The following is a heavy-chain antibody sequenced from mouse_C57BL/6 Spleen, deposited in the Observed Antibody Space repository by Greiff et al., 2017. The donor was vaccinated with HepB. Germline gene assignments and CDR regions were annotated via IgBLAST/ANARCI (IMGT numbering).Heavy chain of an antibody. V-gene: IGHV1-69*01. CDR3: ARRRITTVKYFDV. J-gene: IGHJ1*03. D-gene: IGHD1-1*01. CDR2: IDPSDSYT. CDR1: GYTFTSYW. Sequence: VQLQQSGAELVMPGASVKLSCKASGYTFTSYWMHWVKQRPGQGLEWIGEIDPSDSYTNYNQKFKGKSTLTVDKSSSTAYMQLSSLTSEDSAVYYCARRRITTVKYFDVWGTGTTVTVSS.